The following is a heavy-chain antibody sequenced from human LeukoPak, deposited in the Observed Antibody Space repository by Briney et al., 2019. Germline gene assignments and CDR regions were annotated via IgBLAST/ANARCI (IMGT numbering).Heavy chain of an antibody. D-gene: IGHD3-3*01. CDR3: ARAERDDFWSGPPYLSKYYYYYMDV. CDR2: IYYSGST. J-gene: IGHJ6*03. Sequence: SETLSLTCTVSGGSISSYYWSWIRQPPGKGLEWIGYIYYSGSTNYNPSLKSRVTISVDTSKNQFSLKLSSVTAADTAVYYCARAERDDFWSGPPYLSKYYYYYMDVWGKGTTVTVSS. V-gene: IGHV4-59*01. CDR1: GGSISSYY.